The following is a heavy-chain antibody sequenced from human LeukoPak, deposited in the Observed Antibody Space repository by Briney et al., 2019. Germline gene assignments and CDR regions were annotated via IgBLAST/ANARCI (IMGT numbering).Heavy chain of an antibody. CDR2: IYHSGST. D-gene: IGHD6-19*01. J-gene: IGHJ4*02. CDR1: GYSISSGYY. V-gene: IGHV4-38-2*02. Sequence: PETLSLTCTVSGYSISSGYYWGWIRQPPGKGLEWIGSIYHSGSTYYNPSLKSRVTISVDTSKNQFSLKLSSVTAADTAVYYCARWDSSGWRRYYFDYWAREPWSPSPQ. CDR3: ARWDSSGWRRYYFDY.